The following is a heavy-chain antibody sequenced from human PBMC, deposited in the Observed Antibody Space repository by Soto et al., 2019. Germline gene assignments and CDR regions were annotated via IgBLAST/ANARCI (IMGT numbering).Heavy chain of an antibody. Sequence: EVQLLESGGGLVRPGGSLRLSCTASGFSFSSYALSWVRQAPGKGLEWVSTISGSDGKTYYADSVKGRFSISRDTSKTTLYLEMTSLRVEDTAGYYCAGWSFLGYWGQGTRVTVS. CDR1: GFSFSSYA. CDR3: AGWSFLGY. CDR2: ISGSDGKT. V-gene: IGHV3-23*01. J-gene: IGHJ4*02. D-gene: IGHD1-26*01.